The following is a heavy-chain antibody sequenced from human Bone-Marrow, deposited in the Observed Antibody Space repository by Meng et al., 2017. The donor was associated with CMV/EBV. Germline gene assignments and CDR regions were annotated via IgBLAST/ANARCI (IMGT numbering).Heavy chain of an antibody. CDR3: ARGVPLAETYDFWSGYRYYFDY. CDR1: GDSVSNINIA. V-gene: IGHV6-1*01. D-gene: IGHD3-3*01. Sequence: SQTLSLTCAISGDSVSNINIAWNWIRQSPSRGLEWLGRTYYRSKWYIEYAVSVASRITIDLDTSNNLFSLQLNSVTPGDTAVYYCARGVPLAETYDFWSGYRYYFDYWGQGTLVTVSS. J-gene: IGHJ4*02. CDR2: TYYRSKWYI.